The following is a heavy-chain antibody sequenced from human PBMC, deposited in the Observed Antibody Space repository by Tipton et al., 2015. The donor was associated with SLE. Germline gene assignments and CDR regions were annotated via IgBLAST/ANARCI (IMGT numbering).Heavy chain of an antibody. CDR2: ISAYNGNT. D-gene: IGHD6-19*01. CDR3: AIAVAGTLFFDY. CDR1: GYTFTSYD. V-gene: IGHV1-18*01. Sequence: QLVQSGAEVKKPGASVKVSCKASGYTFTSYDISWVRQAPGQGLEWMGWISAYNGNTDYAQKLQGRVTMTTDTSTSTAYMELRSLRSEDTAVYYCAIAVAGTLFFDYWGQGALVTVSS. J-gene: IGHJ4*02.